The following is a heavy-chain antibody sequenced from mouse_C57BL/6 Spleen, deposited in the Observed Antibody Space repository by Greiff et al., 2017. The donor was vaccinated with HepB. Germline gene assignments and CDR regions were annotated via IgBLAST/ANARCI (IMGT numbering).Heavy chain of an antibody. CDR3: ARDYYGSSYPYYFDY. D-gene: IGHD1-1*01. CDR2: IYPGDGDT. CDR1: GYAFSSYW. Sequence: VQLKESGAELVKPGASVKISCKASGYAFSSYWMNWVKQRPGKGLEWIGQIYPGDGDTNYNGKFKGKATLTADKSSSTAYMQLSSLTSEDSAVYFCARDYYGSSYPYYFDYWGQGTTLTVSS. J-gene: IGHJ2*01. V-gene: IGHV1-80*01.